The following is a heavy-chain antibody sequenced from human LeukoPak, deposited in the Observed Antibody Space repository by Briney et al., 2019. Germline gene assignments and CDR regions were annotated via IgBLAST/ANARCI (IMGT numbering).Heavy chain of an antibody. D-gene: IGHD1-26*01. Sequence: ASVKVSCKASGGTFSSYAISWVRQAPGQGLEWMGRIIPILGIANYAQKFQGRVTSTADKSTSTAYMELSSLRSEDTAVYYCARISGSAYFDYWGQGTLVTVSS. V-gene: IGHV1-69*04. CDR3: ARISGSAYFDY. CDR2: IIPILGIA. CDR1: GGTFSSYA. J-gene: IGHJ4*02.